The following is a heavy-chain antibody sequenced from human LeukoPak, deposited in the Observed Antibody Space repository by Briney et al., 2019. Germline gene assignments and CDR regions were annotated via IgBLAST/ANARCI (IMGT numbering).Heavy chain of an antibody. CDR1: GGSISSYY. J-gene: IGHJ4*02. D-gene: IGHD6-13*01. CDR2: IYTSGST. CDR3: ASSTYSSSWYGHYFDY. Sequence: SETLSLTCTVSGGSISSYYWSWIRQPAGKGLEWIGRIYTSGSTNYNPSLKSRVTMSVDTSKNQFSLKLSSVTAADTAVYYCASSTYSSSWYGHYFDYWGQGTLVTVSS. V-gene: IGHV4-4*07.